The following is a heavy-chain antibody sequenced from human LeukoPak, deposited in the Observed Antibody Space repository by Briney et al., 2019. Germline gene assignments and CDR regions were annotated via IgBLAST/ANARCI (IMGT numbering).Heavy chain of an antibody. CDR3: TWSGLKIES. CDR1: GFTFSNGW. V-gene: IGHV3-15*01. CDR2: IKTESDGATT. D-gene: IGHD3-3*01. J-gene: IGHJ4*02. Sequence: GGSLRLSCAACGFTFSNGWMSWVRQAPRKGLEWVGQIKTESDGATTDYAAPVKGRFTISRDDSKNTLFLQMNSLKTEDTALYYCTWSGLKIESWGQGTLVTVSS.